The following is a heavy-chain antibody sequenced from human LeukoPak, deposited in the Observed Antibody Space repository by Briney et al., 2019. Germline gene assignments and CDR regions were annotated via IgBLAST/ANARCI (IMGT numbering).Heavy chain of an antibody. D-gene: IGHD2-2*01. Sequence: GASVEVSCKASGYTFTGYHMHWVRQAPGQGLEWMGRINPNSGDTNYAQKFQGRVTMTRDTSISTAYMELSGLRSDDTAVYYCARDYCSSTSCLFDYWGQGTLVTVSS. V-gene: IGHV1-2*06. CDR2: INPNSGDT. J-gene: IGHJ4*02. CDR3: ARDYCSSTSCLFDY. CDR1: GYTFTGYH.